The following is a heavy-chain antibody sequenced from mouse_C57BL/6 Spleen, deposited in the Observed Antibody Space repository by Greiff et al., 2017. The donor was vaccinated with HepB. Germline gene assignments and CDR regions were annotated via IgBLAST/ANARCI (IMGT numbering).Heavy chain of an antibody. V-gene: IGHV10-1*01. CDR1: GFSFNTYA. D-gene: IGHD3-1*01. Sequence: EVHLVESGGGLVQPKGSLKLSCAASGFSFNTYAMNWVRQAPGKGLEWVARIRSKSNNYATYYADSVKDRFTISRDDSESMLYLQMNNLKTEDTAMYYCVRHDHSPGWFAYWGQGTLVTVSA. CDR3: VRHDHSPGWFAY. J-gene: IGHJ3*01. CDR2: IRSKSNNYAT.